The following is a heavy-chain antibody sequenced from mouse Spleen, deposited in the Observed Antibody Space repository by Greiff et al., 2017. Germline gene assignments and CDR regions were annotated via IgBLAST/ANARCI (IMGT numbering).Heavy chain of an antibody. D-gene: IGHD1-1*01. J-gene: IGHJ3*01. CDR3: ARENYGSSGWFAY. Sequence: EVKLMESGGGLVKPGGSLKLSCAASGFTFSSYAMSWVRQTPEKRLEWVATISSGGSYTYYPDSVKGRFTISRDNAKNTLYLQMSSLRSEDTAMYYCARENYGSSGWFAYWGQGTLVTVSA. V-gene: IGHV5-9-3*01. CDR1: GFTFSSYA. CDR2: ISSGGSYT.